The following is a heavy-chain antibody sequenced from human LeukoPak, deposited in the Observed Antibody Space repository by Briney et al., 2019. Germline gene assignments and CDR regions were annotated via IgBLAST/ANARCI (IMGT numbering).Heavy chain of an antibody. V-gene: IGHV1-2*02. CDR2: IRPNNGGT. CDR3: TREGILVAGNYFHY. Sequence: ASVKLSCKASGYTFTDYYVHWVRQAPGQGPEWMGWIRPNNGGTNYAQKLQGRVTMTRDTSISTAYMDLSRLTYDDTAVYYCTREGILVAGNYFHYCGQGTVVTVSS. CDR1: GYTFTDYY. J-gene: IGHJ4*02. D-gene: IGHD6-19*01.